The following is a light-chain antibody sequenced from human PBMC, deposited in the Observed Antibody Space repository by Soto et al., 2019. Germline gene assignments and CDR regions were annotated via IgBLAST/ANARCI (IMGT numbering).Light chain of an antibody. CDR2: GAS. J-gene: IGKJ4*01. Sequence: EIVLTQSPGTQSLSPGERATLSCRASQSVSSSYLAWYQQKPGQAPRLLIYGASSRATGIPDRFSGSGSGTDFNLTISRLEPEDFAVYYCHQYDSSPLTFGGGTKVEIK. CDR3: HQYDSSPLT. CDR1: QSVSSSY. V-gene: IGKV3-20*01.